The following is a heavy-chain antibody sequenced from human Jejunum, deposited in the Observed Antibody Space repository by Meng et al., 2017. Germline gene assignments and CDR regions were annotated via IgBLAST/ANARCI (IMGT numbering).Heavy chain of an antibody. J-gene: IGHJ5*02. CDR2: IHHSGTT. D-gene: IGHD2-15*01. CDR1: GGSLSGYY. CDR3: VRRRSGASSLFDL. Sequence: QVRLRQWGHGLLKPSGTRFLTGAAYGGSLSGYYWSWIRQAPEKGLEYIGDIHHSGTTTYMPSLRSRLTISLDTSKNQFSLNLNSVTAADTAIYYCVRRRSGASSLFDLWGPGTLVTVSS. V-gene: IGHV4-34*01.